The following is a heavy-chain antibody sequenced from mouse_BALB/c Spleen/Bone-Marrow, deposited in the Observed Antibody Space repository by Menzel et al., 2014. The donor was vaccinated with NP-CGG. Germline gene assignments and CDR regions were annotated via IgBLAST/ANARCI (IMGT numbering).Heavy chain of an antibody. D-gene: IGHD2-4*01. CDR3: ARKYDYYYAMDY. CDR2: IDTSDSYT. J-gene: IGHJ4*01. CDR1: GYTFTDYW. Sequence: VQLQQSGAELVMPGASVKMPCKAPGYTFTDYWMHWVKQRPGQGLEWIGAIDTSDSYTSYNQKFKGKATLTVDESSSTAYMQLSSLTSEDSAVYYCARKYDYYYAMDYWGQGTSVTVSS. V-gene: IGHV1-69*01.